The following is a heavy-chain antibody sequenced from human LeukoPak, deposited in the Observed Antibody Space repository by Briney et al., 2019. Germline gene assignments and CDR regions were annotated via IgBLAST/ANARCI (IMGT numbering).Heavy chain of an antibody. CDR3: ARGGGDSEEGYFDY. Sequence: SETLSLTCTVSGGSINNYYWSWIRQPAGKGLEWIGRIYTSGSTNYNPSLKSRVTMSVDTSKNQFSLKLSSVTAADTAVYYCARGGGDSEEGYFDYWGQGTLVTVSS. CDR2: IYTSGST. D-gene: IGHD2-21*02. J-gene: IGHJ4*02. CDR1: GGSINNYY. V-gene: IGHV4-4*07.